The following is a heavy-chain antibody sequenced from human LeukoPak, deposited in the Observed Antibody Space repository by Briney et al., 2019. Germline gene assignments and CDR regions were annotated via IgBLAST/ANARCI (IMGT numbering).Heavy chain of an antibody. D-gene: IGHD3-9*01. J-gene: IGHJ5*02. Sequence: SVKVSCKASGGTFSSYAISWVRQAPGQGLEWMGGIIPVFGTANYAQKFQGRVTITADESTSTAYMELSSLRSEDTAVYYCASSSFAYFDWLSVSYNWFDPWGQGTLVTVSS. CDR3: ASSSFAYFDWLSVSYNWFDP. V-gene: IGHV1-69*13. CDR2: IIPVFGTA. CDR1: GGTFSSYA.